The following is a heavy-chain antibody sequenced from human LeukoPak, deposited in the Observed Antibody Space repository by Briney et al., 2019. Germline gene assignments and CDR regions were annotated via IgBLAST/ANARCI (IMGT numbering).Heavy chain of an antibody. V-gene: IGHV4-38-2*02. CDR1: GYSISSGFY. CDR3: ARLGWLVRSLDY. J-gene: IGHJ4*02. Sequence: SETLSLTCSVSGYSISSGFYWGWIRQTPGKDLEWIGSIYHSGSTSYNPSLKSRVTMSVDTSKNQFSLKLSSVTAADTAVYYCARLGWLVRSLDYWGQGTLVTVSS. CDR2: IYHSGST. D-gene: IGHD6-19*01.